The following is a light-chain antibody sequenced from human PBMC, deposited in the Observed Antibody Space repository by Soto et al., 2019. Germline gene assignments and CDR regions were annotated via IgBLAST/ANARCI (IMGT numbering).Light chain of an antibody. J-gene: IGKJ4*01. Sequence: DIQLTQSPSFLSASVGDRVTITCRASQGISSYLAWYQQKPGKAPKLLIYAASTLHSGVPSRFSGSGSGTEFTRTISRLQPEDFATYFCQQLNSYSLTFGGGTKVEIK. V-gene: IGKV1-9*01. CDR2: AAS. CDR1: QGISSY. CDR3: QQLNSYSLT.